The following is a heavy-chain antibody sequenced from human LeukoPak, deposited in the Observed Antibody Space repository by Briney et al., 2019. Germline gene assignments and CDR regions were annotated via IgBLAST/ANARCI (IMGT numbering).Heavy chain of an antibody. CDR2: INPNGGST. V-gene: IGHV1-46*01. Sequence: GASVKVSCKASGYTFTNYYVHWVRQPPGQGREGMGLINPNGGSTNCAQKFQGRVTMTRDTSTSTVYMELSSLRSEDTAVYYCARGCSGSFRSGGCYWGQGTLVTVSS. CDR1: GYTFTNYY. J-gene: IGHJ4*02. CDR3: ARGCSGSFRSGGCY. D-gene: IGHD1-26*01.